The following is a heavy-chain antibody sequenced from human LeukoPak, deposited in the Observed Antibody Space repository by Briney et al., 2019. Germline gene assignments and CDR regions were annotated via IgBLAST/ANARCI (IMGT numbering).Heavy chain of an antibody. CDR2: IRNKANNYAT. Sequence: GGSLRLSCAASGFTFSGSAMHWVRQASGKGLEWVGRIRNKANNYATTYPASVKGRFTISRDDPKNTAYLQMYGLKTEDTAVYYCTSGAVAPYWGQETLVTVSS. CDR3: TSGAVAPY. D-gene: IGHD6-19*01. V-gene: IGHV3-73*01. CDR1: GFTFSGSA. J-gene: IGHJ4*02.